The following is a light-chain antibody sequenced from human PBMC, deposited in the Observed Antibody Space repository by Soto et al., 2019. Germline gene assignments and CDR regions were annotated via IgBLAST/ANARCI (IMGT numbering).Light chain of an antibody. CDR1: QSINSE. Sequence: EIVMTQSPATLSLSPGERAALSCRASQSINSELACYQQKPGQPPRLLIYGASTRATGVPARFTGSESGSEFTLNISGLQSEDFAVYYCQPGQNWTLTFGKRTRLEI. CDR3: QPGQNWTLT. V-gene: IGKV3-15*01. J-gene: IGKJ2*01. CDR2: GAS.